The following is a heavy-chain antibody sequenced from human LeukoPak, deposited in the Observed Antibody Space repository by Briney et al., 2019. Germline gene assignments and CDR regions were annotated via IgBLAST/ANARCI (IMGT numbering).Heavy chain of an antibody. CDR3: AKNSGSSYDYYFDS. Sequence: GGSLRLSCAASGITFGSYAMSWVRQAPGKGLEWVSVISDRGDNIYAADSVKGRFTISRDNSKSTLYLQMNSLGAEDTAVYYCAKNSGSSYDYYFDSWGQGTLVTVSS. CDR1: GITFGSYA. V-gene: IGHV3-23*01. CDR2: ISDRGDNI. D-gene: IGHD1-26*01. J-gene: IGHJ4*02.